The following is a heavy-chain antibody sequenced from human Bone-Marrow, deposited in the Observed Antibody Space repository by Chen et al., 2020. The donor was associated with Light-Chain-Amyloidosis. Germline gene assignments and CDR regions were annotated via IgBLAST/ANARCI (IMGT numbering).Heavy chain of an antibody. Sequence: QVQLVESGGGLVKPGGSLRLYCAASGFTFSDFYMSWIRQAPGKGLEWISYISSSSSAIYYADSVKGRFTISRDNAENSVYLQMDRLRAEDTAVYYCARGYKFGYYWGQGTLVNVSS. J-gene: IGHJ4*02. V-gene: IGHV3-11*01. CDR1: GFTFSDFY. CDR3: ARGYKFGYY. CDR2: ISSSSSAI. D-gene: IGHD3-16*01.